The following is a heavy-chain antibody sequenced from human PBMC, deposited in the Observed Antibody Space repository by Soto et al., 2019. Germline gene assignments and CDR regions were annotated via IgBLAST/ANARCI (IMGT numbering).Heavy chain of an antibody. CDR1: GFPFGPST. Sequence: EVHLLESGGGLVQPGGSLTLSCGVSGFPFGPSTMSWVRQAPGKGLEWVSTISVSVGSTYYADSVQGRFTVSSDISDNTLFLQMTSLTAEDTAVYYCAKDISLRGWVYLVVEYWGQGTLVTVSP. CDR3: AKDISLRGWVYLVVEY. D-gene: IGHD6-13*01. CDR2: ISVSVGST. V-gene: IGHV3-23*01. J-gene: IGHJ4*02.